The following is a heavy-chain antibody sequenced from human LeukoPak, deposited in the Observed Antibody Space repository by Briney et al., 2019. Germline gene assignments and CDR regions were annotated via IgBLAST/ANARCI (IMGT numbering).Heavy chain of an antibody. Sequence: SETLSLTCTVSGGSISSGGYYWGWIRQPPGKGLEWIGSIYYSGSTYYNPSLKSRVTISVDTSKNQFSPKLSSVTAADTAVYYCARHSTTYYDFWSGYRNPFDYWGQGTLVTVSS. D-gene: IGHD3-3*01. CDR1: GGSISSGGYY. J-gene: IGHJ4*02. V-gene: IGHV4-39*01. CDR2: IYYSGST. CDR3: ARHSTTYYDFWSGYRNPFDY.